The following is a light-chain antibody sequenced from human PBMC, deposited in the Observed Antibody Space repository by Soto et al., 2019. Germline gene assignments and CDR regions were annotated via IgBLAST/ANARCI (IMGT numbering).Light chain of an antibody. V-gene: IGLV2-8*01. CDR1: SSDVGGYNY. CDR3: SSYAGSNTYV. Sequence: QSALTQPPSASGSPGQSATISCTGTSSDVGGYNYVSWYQQHPGKAPRLMIYEVSKRPSGVPDRFSGSKSGSTASLTVSGLQAEDEADYYCSSYAGSNTYVFGTGTKVTVL. CDR2: EVS. J-gene: IGLJ1*01.